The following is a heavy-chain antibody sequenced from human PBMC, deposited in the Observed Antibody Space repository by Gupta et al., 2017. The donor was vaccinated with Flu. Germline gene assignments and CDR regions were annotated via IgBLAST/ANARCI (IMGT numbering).Heavy chain of an antibody. V-gene: IGHV3-30*03. Sequence: QAPGKGLEWVAVMSYDRSNKDYADSVKGRFTISRDNSKNTLYLQMTSLRAEDTAVYFCARNSLRGYSYGYFDYWGQGMLVTVSS. J-gene: IGHJ4*02. CDR2: MSYDRSNK. D-gene: IGHD5-18*01. CDR3: ARNSLRGYSYGYFDY.